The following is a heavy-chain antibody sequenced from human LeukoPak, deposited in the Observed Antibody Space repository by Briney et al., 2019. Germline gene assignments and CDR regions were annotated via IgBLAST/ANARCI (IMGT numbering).Heavy chain of an antibody. CDR1: GFTFNNYA. J-gene: IGHJ4*02. D-gene: IGHD2-21*01. V-gene: IGHV3-23*01. CDR3: AKDLTLYGDFPYFDY. CDR2: IIRSGGST. Sequence: GGSLRLSCVASGFTFNNYAMCWVRQAPGEGLEWVSAIIRSGGSTYYADSVKGRFTISRDNSKNTLYLQMNSLRTEDTAVYYCAKDLTLYGDFPYFDYWGQGTLVTVSS.